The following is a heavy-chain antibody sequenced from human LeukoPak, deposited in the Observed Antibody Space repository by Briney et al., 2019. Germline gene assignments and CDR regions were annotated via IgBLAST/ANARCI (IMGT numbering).Heavy chain of an antibody. J-gene: IGHJ4*02. D-gene: IGHD3-3*01. CDR2: ISYDGNNK. CDR3: ARDEGGVFGVAALDY. Sequence: GGSLRLSCAASAFTFSSYAMHWVRQAPGKGLEWVAIISYDGNNKYYGDVVKGRFTISRDNSKNTLYLQMNSLRAEDTAVYYCARDEGGVFGVAALDYWGQGTLVTVSS. V-gene: IGHV3-30*04. CDR1: AFTFSSYA.